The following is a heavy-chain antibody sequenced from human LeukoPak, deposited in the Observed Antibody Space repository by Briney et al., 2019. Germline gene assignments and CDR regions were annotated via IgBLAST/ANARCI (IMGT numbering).Heavy chain of an antibody. CDR3: ASDIVVVVAAGNDAFDI. CDR2: INQDGSEK. V-gene: IGHV3-7*01. J-gene: IGHJ3*02. Sequence: GGSLRLSCAVSGFPFSTFWMSWVRQAPGKGLEWVANINQDGSEKYYVDSVKGRFTISRDNAKNSLYLQMNSLRAEDTAVYYCASDIVVVVAAGNDAFDIWGQGTMVTVSS. D-gene: IGHD2-15*01. CDR1: GFPFSTFW.